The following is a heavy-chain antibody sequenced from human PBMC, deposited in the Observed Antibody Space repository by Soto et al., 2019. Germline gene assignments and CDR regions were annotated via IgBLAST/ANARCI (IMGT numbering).Heavy chain of an antibody. Sequence: EVQLVESGGDLVQPGGSLKLSCAASGFTFSDSVMHWVRQASGKGLEWVGRIRSKANNYATTYAASVKGRFTISRDDSKNMEYLQMNSLKTEDTAVYYCTRLDAMVADDDDYMDVWGKGTTVTVSS. CDR2: IRSKANNYAT. CDR1: GFTFSDSV. V-gene: IGHV3-73*01. D-gene: IGHD2-8*01. CDR3: TRLDAMVADDDDYMDV. J-gene: IGHJ6*03.